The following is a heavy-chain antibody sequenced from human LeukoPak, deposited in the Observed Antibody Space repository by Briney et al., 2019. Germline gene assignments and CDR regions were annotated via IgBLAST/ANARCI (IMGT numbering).Heavy chain of an antibody. J-gene: IGHJ5*02. D-gene: IGHD3-10*01. CDR1: GYTFTGHY. V-gene: IGHV1-2*02. CDR2: INPNSGGT. CDR3: ARGPRYGSGSYVLLLTFDP. Sequence: ASVKVSCKASGYTFTGHYMHWVRQAPGQGLEWMGWINPNSGGTNYAQKFQGRVTMTRDTSISTAYMELSRLRSDDTAVYYCARGPRYGSGSYVLLLTFDPWGQGTLVTVSS.